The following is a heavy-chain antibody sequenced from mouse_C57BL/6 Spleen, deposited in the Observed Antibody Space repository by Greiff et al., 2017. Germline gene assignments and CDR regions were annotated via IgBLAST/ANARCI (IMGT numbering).Heavy chain of an antibody. CDR3: ARWLLGGFAY. CDR1: GFNIKNTY. V-gene: IGHV14-3*01. J-gene: IGHJ3*01. D-gene: IGHD2-3*01. Sequence: VQLKQSVAELVRPGASVKLSCTASGFNIKNTYMQWVKQRPEQGLEWIGRIDPANGNTKYAPKFQGKATITADTSSNTAYLQLSSLTSEDTAIYYCARWLLGGFAYWGQGTLVTVSA. CDR2: IDPANGNT.